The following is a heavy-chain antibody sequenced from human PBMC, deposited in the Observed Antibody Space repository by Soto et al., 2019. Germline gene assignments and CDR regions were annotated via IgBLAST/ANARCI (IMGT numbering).Heavy chain of an antibody. V-gene: IGHV1-8*02. CDR2: MNPNSGNT. Sequence: ASVKVSCKASGYTFTSYGISWVRQAPGQGLEWMGWMNPNSGNTGYAQKFQGRVTMTRNTSISTAYMELSSLRSEDTAVYYCARGMVTGLMVYEGMDVRGQGTTVTVSS. CDR1: GYTFTSYG. D-gene: IGHD2-8*01. CDR3: ARGMVTGLMVYEGMDV. J-gene: IGHJ6*02.